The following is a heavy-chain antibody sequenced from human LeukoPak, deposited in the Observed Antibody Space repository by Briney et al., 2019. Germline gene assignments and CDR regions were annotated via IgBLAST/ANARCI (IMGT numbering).Heavy chain of an antibody. CDR1: GFTVSSNY. V-gene: IGHV3-21*01. CDR2: ISSSSSYI. D-gene: IGHD5-18*01. Sequence: GGSLRLSCAASGFTVSSNYMSWVRQAPGKGLEWVSSISSSSSYIYYADSVKGRFTISRDNAKNSLYLQMNSLRAEDTAVYYCARDRYSYGFGSVWGQGTLVTVSS. J-gene: IGHJ4*02. CDR3: ARDRYSYGFGSV.